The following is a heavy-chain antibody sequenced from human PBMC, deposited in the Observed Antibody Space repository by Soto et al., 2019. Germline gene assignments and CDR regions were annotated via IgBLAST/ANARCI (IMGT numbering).Heavy chain of an antibody. J-gene: IGHJ4*02. CDR1: GDSISSYY. Sequence: QVQLQESGPGLVKPSETLSLICTVYGDSISSYYWTWIRQPAGKGLEWIGQIHTSGSSNYNPSLNIRVTMSVDTAKNQFSLTLISVTAADTALYSCARRGTWTGWSFDYWVQGTLVTVSS. CDR3: ARRGTWTGWSFDY. D-gene: IGHD6-19*01. CDR2: IHTSGSS. V-gene: IGHV4-4*07.